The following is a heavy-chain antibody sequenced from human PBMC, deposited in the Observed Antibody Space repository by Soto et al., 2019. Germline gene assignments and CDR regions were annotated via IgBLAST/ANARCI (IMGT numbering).Heavy chain of an antibody. Sequence: GASVKVSCKASGYTFTGYYMHWVRQAPGQGLEWMGWINPNSGGTNYAQKFQGWVTMTRDTSISTAYMELSRLRSDDTAVYYCARGHYYDSSGYPRPNYFDYWGQGTLVTVSS. CDR3: ARGHYYDSSGYPRPNYFDY. J-gene: IGHJ4*02. CDR2: INPNSGGT. D-gene: IGHD3-22*01. V-gene: IGHV1-2*04. CDR1: GYTFTGYY.